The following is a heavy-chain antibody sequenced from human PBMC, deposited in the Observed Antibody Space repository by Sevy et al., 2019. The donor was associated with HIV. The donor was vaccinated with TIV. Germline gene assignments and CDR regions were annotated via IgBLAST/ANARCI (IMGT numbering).Heavy chain of an antibody. D-gene: IGHD2-15*01. J-gene: IGHJ4*02. CDR2: ISGSGGST. CDR1: GFTFSSYA. Sequence: GGSLRLSCAASGFTFSSYAMSWVRQAPGKGLEWVSAISGSGGSTYYAYSVKGRFTISRDNSKNTLYLQMNSLRAEDTAVYYCAKGGLGYCSGGSCYWNDYWGQGTLVTVSS. V-gene: IGHV3-23*01. CDR3: AKGGLGYCSGGSCYWNDY.